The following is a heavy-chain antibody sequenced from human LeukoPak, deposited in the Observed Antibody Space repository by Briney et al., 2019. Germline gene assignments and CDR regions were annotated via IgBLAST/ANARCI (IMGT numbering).Heavy chain of an antibody. Sequence: ASVKVSCKASGYTFTGYYMHWVRQAPGQGLEWMGWINPNSGGTNYAQKFQGRVTMTRDTSISTAYMELSSLRSEDTAVYYCASMSVEYCSSTSCHHFDYWGQGTLVTVSS. CDR1: GYTFTGYY. CDR2: INPNSGGT. V-gene: IGHV1-2*02. J-gene: IGHJ4*02. CDR3: ASMSVEYCSSTSCHHFDY. D-gene: IGHD2-2*01.